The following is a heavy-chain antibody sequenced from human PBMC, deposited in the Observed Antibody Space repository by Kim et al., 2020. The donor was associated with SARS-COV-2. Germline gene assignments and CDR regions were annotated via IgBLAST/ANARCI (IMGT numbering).Heavy chain of an antibody. Sequence: NYNPSLKRRVTISVDTSKNQFSLKLSSVTAADTAVYYCARSLWFGEYLDVWGQGTTVTVSS. CDR3: ARSLWFGEYLDV. J-gene: IGHJ6*02. V-gene: IGHV4-59*01. D-gene: IGHD3-10*01.